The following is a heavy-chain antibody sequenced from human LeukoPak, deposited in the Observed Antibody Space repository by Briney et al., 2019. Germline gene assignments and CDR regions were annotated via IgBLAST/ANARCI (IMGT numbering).Heavy chain of an antibody. J-gene: IGHJ6*03. V-gene: IGHV4-39*07. CDR1: GGSISSSTYF. CDR3: ARLSVIVGAALEYYYYYMDV. D-gene: IGHD1-26*01. CDR2: IYYSGST. Sequence: SETLSLTCTVSGGSISSSTYFWGWIRQPPGKGLEWIGSIYYSGSTYYNPSLKSQVTISVDTSKNQFSLKLSSVTAADTAVYYCARLSVIVGAALEYYYYYMDVWGQGTTVTVSS.